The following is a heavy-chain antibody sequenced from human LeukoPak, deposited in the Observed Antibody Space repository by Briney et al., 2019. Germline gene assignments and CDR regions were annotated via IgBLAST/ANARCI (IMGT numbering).Heavy chain of an antibody. J-gene: IGHJ4*02. CDR3: VKDLSSNWYSFDY. CDR1: GVTTDDHG. D-gene: IGHD6-13*01. V-gene: IGHV3-20*04. CDR2: INWGGTNT. Sequence: PGGSLRLSCIVSGVTTDDHGMMWVRHGPGKGREWVSGINWGGTNTYYAESVKGRFTISRDSAEKSLYLHMNSLRHDDTAFYYCVKDLSSNWYSFDYWGQGTLVTVSS.